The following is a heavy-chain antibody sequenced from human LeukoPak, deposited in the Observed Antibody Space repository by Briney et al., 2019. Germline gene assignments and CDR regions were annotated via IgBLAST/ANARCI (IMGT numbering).Heavy chain of an antibody. CDR2: ISGSGGST. J-gene: IGHJ4*02. V-gene: IGHV3-23*01. D-gene: IGHD3-10*01. CDR1: GFTFSSYA. Sequence: PGGSLRLSCAASGFTFSSYAMSWVRQAPGKGREWVSAISGSGGSTYYADSVKGRFTISRDNSKNTLYLQMNSLRAEDTAVYYCAKVLVYGSGGFDYWGQGTLVTVSS. CDR3: AKVLVYGSGGFDY.